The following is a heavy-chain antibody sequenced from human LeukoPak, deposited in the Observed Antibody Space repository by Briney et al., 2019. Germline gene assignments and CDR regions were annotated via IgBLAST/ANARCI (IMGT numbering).Heavy chain of an antibody. V-gene: IGHV3-30*18. CDR1: GFTFSSYG. D-gene: IGHD3-3*01. J-gene: IGHJ5*02. CDR3: AKDHANYDFWSGYYRANWFDP. CDR2: ISYDGSNK. Sequence: GGSLRLSCAASGFTFSSYGMHGVRQAPGKGLEWVAVISYDGSNKYYADSVKGRFTISRDNSKNTLYLQMNSLRAEDTAVYYRAKDHANYDFWSGYYRANWFDPWGQGTLVTVSS.